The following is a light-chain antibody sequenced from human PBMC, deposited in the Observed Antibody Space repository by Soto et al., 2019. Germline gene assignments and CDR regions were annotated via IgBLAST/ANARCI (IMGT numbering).Light chain of an antibody. CDR2: DAS. Sequence: DIQMTQSPSTLSASVGDRVTITCRASQSISSWLAWYQQKPGKAPKLLIYDASSLESGVPSRFGGSGSGTEFTLTISSLQPDDFATYYCQQYNSLWTFGQGTKVDIK. CDR1: QSISSW. V-gene: IGKV1-5*01. CDR3: QQYNSLWT. J-gene: IGKJ1*01.